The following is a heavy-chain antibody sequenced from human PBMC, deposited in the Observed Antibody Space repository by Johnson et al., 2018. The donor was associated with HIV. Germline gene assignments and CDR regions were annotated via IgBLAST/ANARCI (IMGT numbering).Heavy chain of an antibody. CDR3: ARDTVRGELELPDGFDI. V-gene: IGHV3-30*03. Sequence: MQLVESGGGVVQPGRSLRLSCAASGFTFSSYGMHWVRQAPGKGLECVAVISYDGSNKYYADSVKGRFTTSRDNSKNTVYLQMNSLRAEDTAVYYCARDTVRGELELPDGFDIWGQGTMVIVS. CDR2: ISYDGSNK. J-gene: IGHJ3*02. D-gene: IGHD1-7*01. CDR1: GFTFSSYG.